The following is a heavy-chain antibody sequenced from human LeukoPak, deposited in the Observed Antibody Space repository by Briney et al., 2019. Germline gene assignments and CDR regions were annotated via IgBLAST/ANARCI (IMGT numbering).Heavy chain of an antibody. D-gene: IGHD5-24*01. J-gene: IGHJ5*02. Sequence: SETLSLTCAVSGYPISSGYYWGWIRQPPGKGLEWIGSIYHTGSTYYNPSLKSRVTISVDTSKNQFSLKLSSVTAADTAVYYCARSGDGYNPSSWGQGTLVTVSS. CDR1: GYPISSGYY. CDR3: ARSGDGYNPSS. V-gene: IGHV4-38-2*01. CDR2: IYHTGST.